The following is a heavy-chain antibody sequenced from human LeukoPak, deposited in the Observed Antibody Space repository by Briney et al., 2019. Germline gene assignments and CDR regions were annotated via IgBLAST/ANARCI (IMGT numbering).Heavy chain of an antibody. V-gene: IGHV3-30*02. J-gene: IGHJ4*02. CDR1: GFTFSSYG. Sequence: PGGSLRLSCAASGFTFSSYGMHWVRQAPGKGLEWVAFIRYDGSNKYYADSVKGRFTISRDNSKNTLFLQMTSLRAEDTAVYYCAKDLGYCSGTSCYWDCWGQGTLVTVSS. D-gene: IGHD2-2*01. CDR2: IRYDGSNK. CDR3: AKDLGYCSGTSCYWDC.